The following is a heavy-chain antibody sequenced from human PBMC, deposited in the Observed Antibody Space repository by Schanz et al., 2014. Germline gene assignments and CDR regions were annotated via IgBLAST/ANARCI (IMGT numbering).Heavy chain of an antibody. J-gene: IGHJ3*02. CDR1: GGTFSSYT. V-gene: IGHV1-69*02. CDR2: IIPSLGLA. CDR3: ARGGGPEDVFDI. Sequence: QVQLVQSGAEVKKPGSSVKVSCTASGGTFSSYTISWIRQAPGQGLEWMGRIIPSLGLAKYEQKFQGRVTNTADKSTSTAYMELSSLASEDTAVYYCARGGGPEDVFDIWGQGTILTVSS. D-gene: IGHD2-15*01.